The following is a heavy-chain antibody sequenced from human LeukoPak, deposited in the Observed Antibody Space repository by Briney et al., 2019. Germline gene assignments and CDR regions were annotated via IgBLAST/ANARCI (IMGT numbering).Heavy chain of an antibody. Sequence: ASVKVSCKVSGYTLTELSMHWVRQAPGKGLEWMGGFGPEDGETIYAQKFQGRVTMTEDTSTDTAYMELSSLRSEDTAVYYCATDQKISGLYYYGTGRAFDIWGQGTMVTVSS. J-gene: IGHJ3*02. D-gene: IGHD3-10*01. CDR3: ATDQKISGLYYYGTGRAFDI. CDR1: GYTLTELS. CDR2: FGPEDGET. V-gene: IGHV1-24*01.